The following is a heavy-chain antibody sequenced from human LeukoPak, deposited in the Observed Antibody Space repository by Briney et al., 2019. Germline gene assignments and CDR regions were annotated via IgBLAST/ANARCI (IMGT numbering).Heavy chain of an antibody. V-gene: IGHV1-46*01. CDR3: ARESYGGYDTLGWFDP. CDR2: INPSGGST. J-gene: IGHJ5*02. CDR1: GYTFTSYY. Sequence: GASVKVSCKASGYTFTSYYMHWVRQAPGQGLEWMGIINPSGGSTSYAQKFQGRVTMTRDTSTSTVYMELSSLRSEDTAVYYCARESYGGYDTLGWFDPWGQGTLVTVSS. D-gene: IGHD5-12*01.